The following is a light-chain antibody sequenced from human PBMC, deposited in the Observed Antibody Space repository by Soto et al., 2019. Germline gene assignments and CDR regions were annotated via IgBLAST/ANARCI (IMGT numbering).Light chain of an antibody. CDR3: AVWDDSLSGVV. CDR1: SSNIGTNY. V-gene: IGLV1-47*01. J-gene: IGLJ2*01. Sequence: QSVLTQSPSASATPGQRVTISWSGSSSNIGTNYVHWYRQLPGAAPQLLIHRNNQRPSGVPDRVSGSKSGNSASLAISGLRSEDEADYYCAVWDDSLSGVVFCGGTKLTVL. CDR2: RNN.